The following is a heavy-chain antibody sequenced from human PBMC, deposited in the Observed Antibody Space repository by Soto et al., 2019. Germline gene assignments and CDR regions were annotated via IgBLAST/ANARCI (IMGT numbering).Heavy chain of an antibody. J-gene: IGHJ5*02. CDR2: IIPIFVTA. CDR1: EGTFSSYA. Sequence: QVQLVQSGAEVKKPGSSVKVSCKASEGTFSSYAISWVRQAPGQGLEWMGGIIPIFVTANYAQKFQGRVTITADESTSTAYMELSRLRSEDTAVYYCARAGGGITGTTGYNWFDPWGQGTLVTVSS. CDR3: ARAGGGITGTTGYNWFDP. V-gene: IGHV1-69*01. D-gene: IGHD1-20*01.